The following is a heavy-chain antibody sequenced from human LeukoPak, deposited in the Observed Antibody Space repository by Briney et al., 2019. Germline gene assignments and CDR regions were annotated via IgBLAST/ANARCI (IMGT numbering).Heavy chain of an antibody. Sequence: ASVKVSCKASGYTFTSYYMHWVRQAPGQGLEWMGIINPSGGSTSYAQKFQGRVTMTRDTSTSTVYMELSSLRSEDTAVYYCARVRSPQWLVGGHYFDYWGQGTLVTVSS. D-gene: IGHD6-19*01. CDR3: ARVRSPQWLVGGHYFDY. CDR1: GYTFTSYY. V-gene: IGHV1-46*03. J-gene: IGHJ4*02. CDR2: INPSGGST.